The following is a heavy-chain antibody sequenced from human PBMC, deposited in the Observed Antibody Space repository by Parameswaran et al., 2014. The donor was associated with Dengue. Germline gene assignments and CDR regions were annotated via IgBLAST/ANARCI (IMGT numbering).Heavy chain of an antibody. CDR3: ARGRTIFGEGYYYYMDV. V-gene: IGHV4-34*01. D-gene: IGHD3-3*01. CDR2: INHSGST. J-gene: IGHJ6*03. Sequence: SQTLSLTCAVYGGSFSGYYWSWIRQPPGKGLEWIGEINHSGSTNYNPSLKSRVTISVDTSKNQFSLKLSSVTAADTAVYYCARGRTIFGEGYYYYMDVWGKGTTVTVSS. CDR1: GGSFSGYY.